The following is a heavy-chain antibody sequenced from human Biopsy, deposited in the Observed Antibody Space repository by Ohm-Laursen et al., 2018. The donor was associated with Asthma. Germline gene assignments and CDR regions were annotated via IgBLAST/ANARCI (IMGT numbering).Heavy chain of an antibody. CDR2: ISVYNGNT. CDR3: ARAVDYSHYYGIDV. J-gene: IGHJ6*02. CDR1: GYTFNSAG. V-gene: IGHV1-18*01. D-gene: IGHD3-10*01. Sequence: ASVKVSCKTSGYTFNSAGITWVQQAPGQGLEWMGWISVYNGNTKVAQKLQDRVTMITDTSTSTAYMELRSLRSDDTAVYFCARAVDYSHYYGIDVWGQGTTVTAS.